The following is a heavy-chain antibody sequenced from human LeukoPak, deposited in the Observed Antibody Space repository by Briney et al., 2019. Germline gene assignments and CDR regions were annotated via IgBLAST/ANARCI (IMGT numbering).Heavy chain of an antibody. Sequence: SVKVSCKAAGGTFSSYAISWVRQAPGQGLEWMGGIIPIFGTANYAQKFQGRVTITADESTSTAYMELSSLRSEDTAVYYCATALEMATINPTPTFDYWGQGTLVTVSS. V-gene: IGHV1-69*13. CDR3: ATALEMATINPTPTFDY. CDR2: IIPIFGTA. D-gene: IGHD5-24*01. J-gene: IGHJ4*02. CDR1: GGTFSSYA.